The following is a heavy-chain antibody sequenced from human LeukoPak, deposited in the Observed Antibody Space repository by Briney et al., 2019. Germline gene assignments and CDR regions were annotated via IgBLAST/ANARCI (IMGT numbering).Heavy chain of an antibody. CDR1: GGSFSGYF. Sequence: PSETLSLTCVVYGGSFSGYFWSWIRQPPGKGLEWIGEITPSGSTNYSPSLKSRVSISIDTSKKKLSLRLTSVTAADSAVYYCASSFYYDSRDHWGQGTLVTVSS. CDR2: ITPSGST. D-gene: IGHD3-22*01. V-gene: IGHV4-34*01. J-gene: IGHJ4*02. CDR3: ASSFYYDSRDH.